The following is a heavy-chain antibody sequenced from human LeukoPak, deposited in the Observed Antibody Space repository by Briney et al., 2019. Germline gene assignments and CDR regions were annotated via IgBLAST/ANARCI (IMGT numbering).Heavy chain of an antibody. CDR3: AREGYCSGGICYEDY. CDR1: GFAFSSYT. CDR2: ISTSSSYI. V-gene: IGHV3-21*01. Sequence: GGSLRLSCAASGFAFSSYTMNWVRQAPGKGLEWVSFISTSSSYIYYADSVKGRFTISRDNAKNSLYLQMNSLRAEDTAVYYCAREGYCSGGICYEDYWGQGTLLTVSS. J-gene: IGHJ4*02. D-gene: IGHD2-15*01.